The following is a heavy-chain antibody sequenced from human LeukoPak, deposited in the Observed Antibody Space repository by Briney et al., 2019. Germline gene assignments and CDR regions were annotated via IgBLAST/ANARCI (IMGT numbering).Heavy chain of an antibody. V-gene: IGHV1-69*05. CDR3: ARETYYDILTGYADFDY. J-gene: IGHJ4*02. CDR1: GYTFTGYY. D-gene: IGHD3-9*01. CDR2: IIPIFGTA. Sequence: GASVKVSCKASGYTFTGYYMHWVRQAPGQGLEWMGRIIPIFGTANYAQKFQGRVTITTDESTSTAYMELSSLRSEDTAVYYCARETYYDILTGYADFDYWGQGTLVTVSS.